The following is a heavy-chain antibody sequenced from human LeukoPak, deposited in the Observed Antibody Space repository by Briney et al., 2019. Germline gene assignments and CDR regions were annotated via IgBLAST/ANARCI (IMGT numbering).Heavy chain of an antibody. J-gene: IGHJ6*02. CDR3: AKAASSSWPSYYYGMDV. Sequence: PGGSLRLSCVASGFTFSNYAMTWVRQAPGKGLEWVSAISGSGGSTYYADSVKGRFTISRDNSKNTLYLQMNSLRAEDTAVYYCAKAASSSWPSYYYGMDVWGQGTTVTVSS. CDR1: GFTFSNYA. D-gene: IGHD6-13*01. V-gene: IGHV3-23*01. CDR2: ISGSGGST.